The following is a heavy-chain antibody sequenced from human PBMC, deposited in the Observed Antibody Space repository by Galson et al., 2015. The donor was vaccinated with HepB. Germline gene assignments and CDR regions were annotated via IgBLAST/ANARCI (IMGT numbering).Heavy chain of an antibody. CDR3: AGVLESGRRIVGART. Sequence: SETLSLTCDVSGDSISSSNWWTWVRQPPGKGLEWIGEIYHSGKTNYNPSLRGRVTISVDKSQSQFSLRLTSVTAADTAVYYCAGVLESGRRIVGARTWGQGALVTVSS. J-gene: IGHJ5*02. D-gene: IGHD1-26*01. CDR2: IYHSGKT. CDR1: GDSISSSNW. V-gene: IGHV4-4*02.